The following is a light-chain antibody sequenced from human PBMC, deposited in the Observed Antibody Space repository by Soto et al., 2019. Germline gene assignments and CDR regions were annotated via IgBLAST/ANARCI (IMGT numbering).Light chain of an antibody. CDR2: AAS. Sequence: DIHMTQSPSSLSASLGDRVTITFRASQSISSYLNWYQHKPGKAPKLLIYAASSLQTGVPSRFSGSRSGTDFALTISSLQREDFATYYCQQTDSFPRTFGQGTRLEIK. V-gene: IGKV1-39*01. J-gene: IGKJ5*01. CDR1: QSISSY. CDR3: QQTDSFPRT.